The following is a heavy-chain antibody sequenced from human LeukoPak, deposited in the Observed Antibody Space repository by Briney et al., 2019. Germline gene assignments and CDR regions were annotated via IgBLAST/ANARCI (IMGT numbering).Heavy chain of an antibody. CDR3: ARFLPQKWELPGNWIDP. CDR2: ISTYNGHT. D-gene: IGHD1-26*01. CDR1: GYTFNSYG. V-gene: IGHV1-18*01. Sequence: ASVKVSCKASGYTFNSYGISWVRQAPGQGLEWMGWISTYNGHTNYAQKLQGRVTMTTDTSTSTVYMELRSLRSDDTAVYYCARFLPQKWELPGNWIDPWGQGTLVTVSS. J-gene: IGHJ5*02.